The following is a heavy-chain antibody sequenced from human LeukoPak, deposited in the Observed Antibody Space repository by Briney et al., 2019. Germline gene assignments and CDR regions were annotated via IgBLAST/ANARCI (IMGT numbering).Heavy chain of an antibody. J-gene: IGHJ6*02. CDR1: GFTFSSYA. Sequence: HPGGSLRLSCAASGFTFSSYAMHWVRQAPGKGLEWVSVIYSGGSTYYADSVKGRFTISRDNSKNTLYLQMNSLRAEDTAVYYCASTGVDCSGGSCYYYGMDVWGQGTTVTVSS. CDR2: IYSGGST. CDR3: ASTGVDCSGGSCYYYGMDV. V-gene: IGHV3-66*01. D-gene: IGHD2-15*01.